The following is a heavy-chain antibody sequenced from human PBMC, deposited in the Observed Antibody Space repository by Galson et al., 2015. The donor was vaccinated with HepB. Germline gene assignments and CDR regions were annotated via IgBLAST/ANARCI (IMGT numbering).Heavy chain of an antibody. CDR1: GGTFSSHT. CDR3: VFRAPMTVGPTSTLFEY. V-gene: IGHV1-69*02. CDR2: TIPLLGLP. D-gene: IGHD1-26*01. Sequence: SVKVSCKASGGTFSSHTISWVRQAPGQGLECMGWTIPLLGLPKYAQSFQGRLTITADRSTSIAYMELNSLRPDDTALYYCVFRAPMTVGPTSTLFEYWGRGTLVTVSS. J-gene: IGHJ4*02.